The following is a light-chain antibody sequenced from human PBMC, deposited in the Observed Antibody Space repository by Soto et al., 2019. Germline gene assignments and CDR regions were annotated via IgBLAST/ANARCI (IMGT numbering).Light chain of an antibody. CDR1: SSNIGTNH. CDR3: AAWDDSLSGWV. CDR2: RDT. V-gene: IGLV1-47*01. Sequence: QSVLTQPPSASGTPGQRVTISCSGSSSNIGTNHVYWYQHLPGTAPKLLIYRDTLRPSGVPDPFSGSKSGTSASLAISGLRSEDEADYYCAAWDDSLSGWVFGGGTKLTVL. J-gene: IGLJ3*02.